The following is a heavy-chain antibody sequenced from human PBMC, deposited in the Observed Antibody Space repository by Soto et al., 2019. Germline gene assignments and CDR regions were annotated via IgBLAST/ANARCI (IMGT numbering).Heavy chain of an antibody. D-gene: IGHD7-27*01. V-gene: IGHV1-18*04. J-gene: IGHJ6*04. CDR2: ISTYNGNT. CDR1: GYKFTTYG. Sequence: QVQLLQSGAEVKKPGASVKVSCKASGYKFTTYGITWVRQAPGQGLEWLGGISTYNGNTDYAQNLQDRVTMTTETPTSTAYLEVGTLPSDDTAVYFWARALGTNGLDVWGKGTTVTVSS. CDR3: ARALGTNGLDV.